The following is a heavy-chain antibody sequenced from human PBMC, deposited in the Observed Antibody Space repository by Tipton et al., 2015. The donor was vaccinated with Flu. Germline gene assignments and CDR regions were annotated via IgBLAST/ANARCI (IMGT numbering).Heavy chain of an antibody. D-gene: IGHD2-2*01. CDR3: GRAIGGSSSH. J-gene: IGHJ4*02. Sequence: SLRLSCAASGFSLSDYWMTWVRQAPGKGLEWVANINQDGSVNYYVDSVKGRFTISRDNAKNSLYLQMNNLRAEDTAVYYCGRAIGGSSSHWGQGTLVTVSS. CDR2: INQDGSVN. CDR1: GFSLSDYW. V-gene: IGHV3-7*01.